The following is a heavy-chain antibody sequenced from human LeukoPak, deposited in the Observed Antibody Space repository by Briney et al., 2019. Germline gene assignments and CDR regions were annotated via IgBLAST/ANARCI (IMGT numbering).Heavy chain of an antibody. CDR2: IYYSGST. J-gene: IGHJ3*02. CDR1: GGSISSSSYS. D-gene: IGHD4-17*01. CDR3: XXXXXXXXXYGAPAFDI. Sequence: SETLSLTCTVSGGSISSSSYSWGWIRQPPGKGLEWIGSIYYSGSTYYNPSLKSRVTISVDTSKNQFSLKLSSVTAADTAVYXXXXXXXXXXXYGAPAFDIWGQGTMVTVSS. V-gene: IGHV4-39*01.